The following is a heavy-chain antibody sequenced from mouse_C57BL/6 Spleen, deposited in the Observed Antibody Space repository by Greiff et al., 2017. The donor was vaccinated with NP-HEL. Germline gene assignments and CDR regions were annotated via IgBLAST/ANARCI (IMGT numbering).Heavy chain of an antibody. V-gene: IGHV1-15*01. J-gene: IGHJ2*01. CDR2: IDPETGGT. CDR1: GYTFTDYE. Sequence: VQLQQSGAELVRPGASVTLSCKASGYTFTDYEMHWVKQTPVHGLEWIGAIDPETGGTAYNQKFKGKAILTADKSSSTAYMELRSLTSEDSAVYYCTKGSSGYCDYWGQGTTLTVSS. D-gene: IGHD1-1*01. CDR3: TKGSSGYCDY.